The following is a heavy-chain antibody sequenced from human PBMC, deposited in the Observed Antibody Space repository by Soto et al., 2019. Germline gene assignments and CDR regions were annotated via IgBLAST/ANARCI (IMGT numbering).Heavy chain of an antibody. D-gene: IGHD1-26*01. J-gene: IGHJ4*02. CDR3: AKGGSYPV. CDR2: ISWDSGRR. Sequence: EMQLVESGGGLVQPGRSLRLSCAASGFTFDDYAMHWVRQAPGKGLEWVSGISWDSGRRGYAASVKGRFTISRDNAKNALYLQMNSLCSEDRGLYYFAKGGSYPVGGQGTLVTVSS. V-gene: IGHV3-9*01. CDR1: GFTFDDYA.